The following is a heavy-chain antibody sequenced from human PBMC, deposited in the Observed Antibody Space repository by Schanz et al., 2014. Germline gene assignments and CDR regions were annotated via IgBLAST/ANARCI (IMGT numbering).Heavy chain of an antibody. J-gene: IGHJ6*02. CDR1: GVTFSSHV. CDR3: AKIRYDSSGYYLPYYGMDV. D-gene: IGHD3-22*01. Sequence: EVQLVESGGGLVQPGGSLRLSCAASGVTFSSHVMTWVRQAPGKGLAWVSGISGSGGSTYYADSVKGRFSIPRDNSKNTLYLQMNSLRAEDTAVYYCAKIRYDSSGYYLPYYGMDVWGQGTTVTVSS. V-gene: IGHV3-23*04. CDR2: ISGSGGST.